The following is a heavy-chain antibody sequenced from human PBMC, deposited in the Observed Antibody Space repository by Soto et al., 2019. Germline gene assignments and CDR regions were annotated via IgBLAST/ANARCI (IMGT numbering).Heavy chain of an antibody. Sequence: QVQLMESGGGVVQPGKSLRLSCEGSGFTFNRHGMHWVRQPPGKGLEWLAVVSFDGSDIYYADSVKGRFTISRDNSEKTVYLHMNSLRPEDTATYFCAKMTRGYTYDLDYWGQGTLVTVSS. J-gene: IGHJ4*02. D-gene: IGHD5-18*01. V-gene: IGHV3-30*18. CDR2: VSFDGSDI. CDR3: AKMTRGYTYDLDY. CDR1: GFTFNRHG.